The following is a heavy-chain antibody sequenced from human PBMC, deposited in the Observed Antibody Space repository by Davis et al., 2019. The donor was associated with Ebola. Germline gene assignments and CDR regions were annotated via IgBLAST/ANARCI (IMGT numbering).Heavy chain of an antibody. D-gene: IGHD3-16*01. V-gene: IGHV3-30*02. CDR2: IWYDGSNK. J-gene: IGHJ4*02. CDR1: GFTFSSNS. CDR3: AKGGGTAHFDS. Sequence: PGGSLRLSCAASGFTFSSNSMNWVRQAPGKGLEWVAFIWYDGSNKYYADSVKGRFTISRDSSKNTLYLQLNSLRPEDTAVYYCAKGGGTAHFDSWGQGTLVTVSS.